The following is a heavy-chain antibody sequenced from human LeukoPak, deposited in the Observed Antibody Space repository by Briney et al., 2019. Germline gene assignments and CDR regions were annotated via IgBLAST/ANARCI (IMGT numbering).Heavy chain of an antibody. CDR2: ISGSGGGT. J-gene: IGHJ4*02. V-gene: IGHV3-23*01. CDR3: ATGDGRGSFDH. Sequence: GGSLRLSCAASGFNFKIYAMTWVRQAPGKGLEWVSAISGSGGGTYYADSMRGRFTISRDNSKNMLYLQMNSLRADDTAVYYCATGDGRGSFDHWGQGTLVTVSS. CDR1: GFNFKIYA.